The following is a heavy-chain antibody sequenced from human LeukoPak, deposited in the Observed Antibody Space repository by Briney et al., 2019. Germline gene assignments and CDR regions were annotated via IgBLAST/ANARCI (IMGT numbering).Heavy chain of an antibody. CDR1: GYTFTSYG. Sequence: ASVKVSCKASGYTFTSYGISWVRQAPGQGLEWMGWISVYNGNTNYAQKLQGRDTMTTDTSTSTAYMELRSLRSDDTAVYYCARVMITFGGVIVKVSYFDYWGQGTLVTVSS. CDR3: ARVMITFGGVIVKVSYFDY. J-gene: IGHJ4*02. D-gene: IGHD3-16*02. CDR2: ISVYNGNT. V-gene: IGHV1-18*01.